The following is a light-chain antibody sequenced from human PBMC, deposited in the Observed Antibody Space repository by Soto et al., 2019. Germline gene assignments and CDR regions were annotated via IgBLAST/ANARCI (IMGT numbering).Light chain of an antibody. V-gene: IGKV3-20*01. Sequence: EIVLTQSPGTLSLSPGERATLSCRASRSVGTYQLAWYQQKPGQAPRVLISGTSTRANGIPDRFSGSGSGTDFTLTISRLEPEDFAVYYCQHYGDSVFTFGPATRVDFK. CDR2: GTS. J-gene: IGKJ3*01. CDR1: RSVGTYQ. CDR3: QHYGDSVFT.